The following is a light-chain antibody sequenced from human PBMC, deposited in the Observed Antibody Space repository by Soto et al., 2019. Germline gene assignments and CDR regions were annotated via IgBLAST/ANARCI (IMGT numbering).Light chain of an antibody. CDR2: KAS. Sequence: DIQMTQSPSTLSASVGDRVTITCRASQSISSWLAWYQQKPGKAPNLLIYKASSLEGGVPSRFSGSGSGTEVTLTTSSLQPDDFATYYCQQYNSYPLTFGGGNKVEIK. CDR3: QQYNSYPLT. CDR1: QSISSW. J-gene: IGKJ4*01. V-gene: IGKV1-5*03.